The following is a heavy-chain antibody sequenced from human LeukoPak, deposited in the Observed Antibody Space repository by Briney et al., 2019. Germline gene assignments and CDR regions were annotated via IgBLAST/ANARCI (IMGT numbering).Heavy chain of an antibody. Sequence: GGSLRLSCAASGFTFSSYEMNWVRQAPGKGLEWASYISSSGGTIYYADSVKGRFTISRDNAKNSLYLQMNSLRAEDTAVYYCARDRKVTVYYYGMDVWGQGTTVTVSS. CDR2: ISSSGGTI. CDR3: ARDRKVTVYYYGMDV. V-gene: IGHV3-48*03. CDR1: GFTFSSYE. J-gene: IGHJ6*02. D-gene: IGHD5-18*01.